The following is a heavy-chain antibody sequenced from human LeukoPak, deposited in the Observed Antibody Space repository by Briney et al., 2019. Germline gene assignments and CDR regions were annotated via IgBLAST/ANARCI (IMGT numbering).Heavy chain of an antibody. V-gene: IGHV3-23*01. CDR2: ISGSGGST. J-gene: IGHJ4*02. CDR1: GFTFSSYA. Sequence: GGSLRLSCAASGFTFSSYAMSWVRQAPGKGLEWVSAISGSGGSTYYADSVKGRFTISRDNSKNTLYLQMNSLRAEDTAVYYCAKGSRLRLLNFAHYYFDYWGQGTLVTVSS. CDR3: AKGSRLRLLNFAHYYFDY. D-gene: IGHD5-12*01.